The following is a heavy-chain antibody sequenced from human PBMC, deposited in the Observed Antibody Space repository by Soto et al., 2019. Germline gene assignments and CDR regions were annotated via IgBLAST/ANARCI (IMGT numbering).Heavy chain of an antibody. V-gene: IGHV1-3*01. CDR2: INAGNGNT. Sequence: SVKVSCKASGYTFTSYAMHWVRQAPGQRLEWMGWINAGNGNTKYSQKFQGRVTITRDTSASTAYMQLSSLRSEDTAVYYCARAGGGYCSCGSCYYYYGMDVWGQGTTVTVSS. D-gene: IGHD2-15*01. CDR3: ARAGGGYCSCGSCYYYYGMDV. J-gene: IGHJ6*02. CDR1: GYTFTSYA.